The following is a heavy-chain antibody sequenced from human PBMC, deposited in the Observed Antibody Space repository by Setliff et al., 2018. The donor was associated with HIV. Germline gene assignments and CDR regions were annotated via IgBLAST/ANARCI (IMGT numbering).Heavy chain of an antibody. D-gene: IGHD3-9*01. CDR3: ASGCLIGGSGPCRNFEF. CDR1: RYTFSNYD. CDR2: MNPISDHR. V-gene: IGHV1-8*02. J-gene: IGHJ4*02. Sequence: ASVKVSCKASRYTFSNYDVNWERQATGQGLEWMAWMNPISDHRGYAQKFQGRLTMTKDTSTSTVYMELSSLKSDDTAVYYCASGCLIGGSGPCRNFEFWGQGTLVTVSS.